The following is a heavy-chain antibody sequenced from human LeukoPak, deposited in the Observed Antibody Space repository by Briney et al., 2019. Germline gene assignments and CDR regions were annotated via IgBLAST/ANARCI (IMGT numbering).Heavy chain of an antibody. CDR2: IYYSGST. J-gene: IGHJ3*02. V-gene: IGHV4-31*03. CDR3: ARALLGHDAFDI. CDR1: GGSISSGGYY. Sequence: SETLSLTCTVSGGSISSGGYYWSWIRQHPGKGLEWIGYIYYSGSTYYNPSLKSRVTISVDTSKNQFSLKLSSVTAADTAVYYCARALLGHDAFDIWGQGTMVTVSS. D-gene: IGHD2-8*02.